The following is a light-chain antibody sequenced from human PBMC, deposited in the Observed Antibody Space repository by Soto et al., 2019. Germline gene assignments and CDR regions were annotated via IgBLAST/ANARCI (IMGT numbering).Light chain of an antibody. CDR3: QQYNNWPPSWT. CDR1: QSVSSN. V-gene: IGKV3-15*01. Sequence: EIVMTQSPATLSVSPGERATLSCRASQSVSSNLAWYQQKPGQAPRLLIYGASTRATGIPDRFSGSGSGTEFTLTISSLQSEDFAVYYCQQYNNWPPSWTFGPGTKVEIK. CDR2: GAS. J-gene: IGKJ1*01.